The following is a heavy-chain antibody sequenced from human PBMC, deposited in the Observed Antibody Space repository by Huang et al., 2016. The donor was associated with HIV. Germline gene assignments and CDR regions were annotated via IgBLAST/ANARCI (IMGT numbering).Heavy chain of an antibody. V-gene: IGHV3-7*01. CDR1: TFTFGAYW. Sequence: VESGGRSVQPGGSIRLSCVGSTFTFGAYWMSGVREPAGKGLEWVANIKQDETEKYYVDSVKGRFNISRDNAKKVLFLEMDALRVEDTAIYFCATKTAGMDIWGQGTTVIVSS. CDR3: ATKTAGMDI. J-gene: IGHJ6*02. CDR2: IKQDETEK.